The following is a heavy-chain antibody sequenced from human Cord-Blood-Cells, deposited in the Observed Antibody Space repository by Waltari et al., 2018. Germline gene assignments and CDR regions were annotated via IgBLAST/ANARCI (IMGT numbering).Heavy chain of an antibody. J-gene: IGHJ3*02. V-gene: IGHV3-23*01. CDR2: ISGSGGST. D-gene: IGHD6-13*01. CDR1: GFTFSSYA. CDR3: AKDLPVIAAAGTGAFDI. Sequence: EVQLLESGGGLVQSGGSLRLSCAASGFTFSSYAMSWVRQAPGKGLEWVSAISGSGGSTYYADSVKGRFTISRDNSKNTLYLQMNSLRAEDTAVYYCAKDLPVIAAAGTGAFDIWGQGTMVTVSS.